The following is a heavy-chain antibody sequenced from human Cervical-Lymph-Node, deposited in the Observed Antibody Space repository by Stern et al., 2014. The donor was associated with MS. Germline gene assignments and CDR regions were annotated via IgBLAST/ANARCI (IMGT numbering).Heavy chain of an antibody. D-gene: IGHD1-26*01. CDR3: ARLRSGSYYGYFQH. V-gene: IGHV1-69*01. CDR2: IIPLFGTA. CDR1: GGTFSSYA. J-gene: IGHJ1*01. Sequence: VHLVESGAEVKKPGSSVKVSCKASGGTFSSYAISWVRQAPGQGLEWMGGIIPLFGTANYAQKFQGRVTITADESTNTAYMELSSLRSEDTAVYYCARLRSGSYYGYFQHWGRGTLVTVSS.